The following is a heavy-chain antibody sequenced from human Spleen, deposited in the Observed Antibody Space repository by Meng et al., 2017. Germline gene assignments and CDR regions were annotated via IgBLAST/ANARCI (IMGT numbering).Heavy chain of an antibody. J-gene: IGHJ5*02. CDR2: IYHSGST. CDR3: ASQVFSGLNWFGP. D-gene: IGHD3-10*01. Sequence: QGERQESGPGLVKPSGPLPLTCAVSGGSISSNNWWSWVRQPPGKGLEWIGEIYHSGSTNYNPSLKSRVTMSVDKSKNQFSLKLSSVTAADTAVYYCASQVFSGLNWFGPWGQGTLVTVSS. V-gene: IGHV4-4*02. CDR1: GGSISSNNW.